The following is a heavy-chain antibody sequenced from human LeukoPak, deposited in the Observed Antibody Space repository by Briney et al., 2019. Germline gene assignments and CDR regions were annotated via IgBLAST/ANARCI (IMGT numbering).Heavy chain of an antibody. D-gene: IGHD6-13*01. CDR2: ISWNSGSI. CDR1: GFTFDDYA. Sequence: PGRSLRLSCAASGFTFDDYAMHWVRQAPGKGLEWVSGISWNSGSIGYADSVKGRFTISRDNAKNSLYLQMNSLRAEDTALYYCAKLHGSSWGDWFDPWGKETLVTVSS. CDR3: AKLHGSSWGDWFDP. V-gene: IGHV3-9*01. J-gene: IGHJ5*02.